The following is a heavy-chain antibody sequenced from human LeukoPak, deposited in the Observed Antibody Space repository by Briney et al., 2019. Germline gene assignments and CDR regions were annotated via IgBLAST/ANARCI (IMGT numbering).Heavy chain of an antibody. D-gene: IGHD1-26*01. Sequence: GGSLRLSCAVSGFTVSSNYMSWVRQAPGKGLEWVSVIYSGGSTYYADSVKGRFTISRDNSKNTLYLQMNSLRAEDTAVYYCASSRGGSYPHPYYFDYWGQGTLVTVSS. CDR3: ASSRGGSYPHPYYFDY. CDR2: IYSGGST. CDR1: GFTVSSNY. V-gene: IGHV3-53*01. J-gene: IGHJ4*02.